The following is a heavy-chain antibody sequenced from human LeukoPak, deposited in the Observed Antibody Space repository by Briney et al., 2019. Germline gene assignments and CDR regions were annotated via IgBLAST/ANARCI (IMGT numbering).Heavy chain of an antibody. CDR3: ARDRREWELLRDAFDI. J-gene: IGHJ3*02. V-gene: IGHV3-23*01. D-gene: IGHD1-26*01. CDR1: GFTFSSYG. Sequence: PGGSLRLSCAASGFTFSSYGMSWVRQAPGKGLEWVSAISGSGGSTYYADSVKGRFTISRDNAKNSLYLQMNSLRAEDTALYYCARDRREWELLRDAFDIWGQGTMVTVSS. CDR2: ISGSGGST.